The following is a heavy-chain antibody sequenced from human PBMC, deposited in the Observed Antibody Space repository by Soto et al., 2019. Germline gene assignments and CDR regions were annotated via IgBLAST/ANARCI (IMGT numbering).Heavy chain of an antibody. Sequence: EVQLVETGGGLIQPGGSLRLSCAASGFTVSSNYMSWVRQAPGKGLEWVSVIYSGGSTYYADSVKGRFTISRDNSKNTLYLQMNSLRAEDTAVYYCARVQSDHYYDSSGYYYDYWGQGTLVTVSS. J-gene: IGHJ4*02. CDR2: IYSGGST. D-gene: IGHD3-22*01. V-gene: IGHV3-53*02. CDR1: GFTVSSNY. CDR3: ARVQSDHYYDSSGYYYDY.